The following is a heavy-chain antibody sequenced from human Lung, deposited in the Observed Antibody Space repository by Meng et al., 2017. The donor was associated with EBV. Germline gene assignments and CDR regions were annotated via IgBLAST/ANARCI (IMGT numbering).Heavy chain of an antibody. CDR1: GYTFTSYY. CDR3: ARDPSNTSGRYAYFDY. V-gene: IGHV1-2*04. CDR2: INPNSGGT. D-gene: IGHD6-19*01. Sequence: QVQLVQSGAEGKKPGASVKVSCKASGYTFTSYYMHWVRQAPGQGLEWMGWINPNSGGTNYAQKFQGWVTMTRDTSISTAYMELRGLRSDDTAVYYCARDPSNTSGRYAYFDYWGQGTLVTVSS. J-gene: IGHJ4*02.